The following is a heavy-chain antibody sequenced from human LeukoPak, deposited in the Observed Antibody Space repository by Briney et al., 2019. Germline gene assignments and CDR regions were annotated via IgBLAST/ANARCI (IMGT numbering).Heavy chain of an antibody. CDR2: IYHSGST. D-gene: IGHD3-22*01. V-gene: IGHV4-38-2*01. Sequence: SETLSLTCAVSTYSISSGYYWGWIPQPPGEGLEWIGSIYHSGSTYYNPSVKSRVTISVDTSKNQFSLKLSSVTAADTAVYYCARLDYYDRSGYPGYWYFDLWGRGTLVTVSS. J-gene: IGHJ2*01. CDR3: ARLDYYDRSGYPGYWYFDL. CDR1: TYSISSGYY.